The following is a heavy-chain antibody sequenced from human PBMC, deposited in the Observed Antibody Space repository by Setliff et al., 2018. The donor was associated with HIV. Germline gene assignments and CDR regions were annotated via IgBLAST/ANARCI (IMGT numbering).Heavy chain of an antibody. J-gene: IGHJ6*03. CDR1: GNSFHSYA. CDR3: AREGLWFGDRGYYMDV. D-gene: IGHD3-10*01. V-gene: IGHV1-69*05. CDR2: IIPLFGSA. Sequence: ASVKVSCKASGNSFHSYAFSWVRQAPGQGLEWMGGIIPLFGSANYAQKFQGRVTMTTDTSTSTVYMELGSLISDDTAVYYCAREGLWFGDRGYYMDVWGTGTAVTVSS.